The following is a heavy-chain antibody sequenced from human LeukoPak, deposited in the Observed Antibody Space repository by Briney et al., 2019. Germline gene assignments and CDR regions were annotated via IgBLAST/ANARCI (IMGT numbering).Heavy chain of an antibody. J-gene: IGHJ6*03. CDR1: GYTFTSYY. Sequence: GASVKVSCKASGYTFTSYYMHWVRQAPGQGLEWMGIINPSGGSTSYAQKFQGRVTMTRDMSTSTVYMELSSLRSEDTAVYYCARSPGNEIESTYYYYYMDVWGKGTTVTASS. CDR3: ARSPGNEIESTYYYYYMDV. CDR2: INPSGGST. D-gene: IGHD1-1*01. V-gene: IGHV1-46*01.